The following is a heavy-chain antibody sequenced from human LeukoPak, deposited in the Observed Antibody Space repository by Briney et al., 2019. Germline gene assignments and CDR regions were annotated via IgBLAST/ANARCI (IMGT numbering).Heavy chain of an antibody. CDR1: GITFIKYS. Sequence: RGSLRLSCAASGITFIKYSMNWVRQAPGKGLERVSAITGSGTFTGYADSVKSRFTISRDNSKNKLYLQMNSLRAEDTAVYYCAGEERRFLEWLFDYWGQGTLVTVSS. CDR3: AGEERRFLEWLFDY. D-gene: IGHD3-3*01. V-gene: IGHV3-23*01. CDR2: ITGSGTFT. J-gene: IGHJ4*02.